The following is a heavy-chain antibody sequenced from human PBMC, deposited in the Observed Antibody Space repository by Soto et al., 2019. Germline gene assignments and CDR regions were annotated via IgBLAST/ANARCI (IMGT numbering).Heavy chain of an antibody. V-gene: IGHV1-18*01. Sequence: QVHLVQSGAEVKKPGASVKVSCKGSGYGFTTYGITWVRQAPGQGLEWMAWISAHNGNTNDAQKLQGRVTVTRDTSTSTAYMELRSLRSDDTAVYYCARGRYGDYWGQGARVTVSS. J-gene: IGHJ4*02. CDR2: ISAHNGNT. D-gene: IGHD1-1*01. CDR3: ARGRYGDY. CDR1: GYGFTTYG.